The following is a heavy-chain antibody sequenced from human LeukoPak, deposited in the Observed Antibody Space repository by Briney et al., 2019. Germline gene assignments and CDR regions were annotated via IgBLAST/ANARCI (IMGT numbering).Heavy chain of an antibody. V-gene: IGHV3-7*01. J-gene: IGHJ4*02. CDR2: LKPDGSAE. D-gene: IGHD1-1*01. CDR1: GFTFSNYW. CDR3: AKPPTGNVKFDS. Sequence: GGSLRLSCAASGFTFSNYWMTWIRQAPGKGLEWVAYLKPDGSAEYYMDSVRGRFTISRDNTKNSLYLQMSSLRVEDTAVYYCAKPPTGNVKFDSWGQGTLVTVS.